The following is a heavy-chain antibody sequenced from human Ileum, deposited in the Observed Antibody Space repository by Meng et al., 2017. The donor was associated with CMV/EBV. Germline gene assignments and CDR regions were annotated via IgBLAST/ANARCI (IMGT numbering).Heavy chain of an antibody. D-gene: IGHD1-1*01. J-gene: IGHJ4*02. V-gene: IGHV3-15*01. CDR1: GFTFTNAW. CDR3: AAGTGMTDFDY. Sequence: GESLKISCAASGFTFTNAWMSWVRQAPGKGLEWVGRIKNKAEGGTIDYAAPVKGRFTISRDDSKKTMYLQMNSLKTEDTAVYYCAAGTGMTDFDYWGQGTRVNVSS. CDR2: IKNKAEGGTI.